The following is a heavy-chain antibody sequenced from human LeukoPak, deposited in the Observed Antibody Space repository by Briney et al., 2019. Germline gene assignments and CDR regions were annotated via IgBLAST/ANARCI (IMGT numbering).Heavy chain of an antibody. CDR3: ARVRGSHYYYYYYMDV. J-gene: IGHJ6*03. D-gene: IGHD1-26*01. CDR2: IKQDGSEK. CDR1: GFTFSSYW. V-gene: IGHV3-7*01. Sequence: GGSLRLSCAASGFTFSSYWMSWVRQAPGKGLEWVANIKQDGSEKYYVDSVRGRFTISRDNAKNSLYLQMNSLRAEDTAVYYCARVRGSHYYYYYYMDVWGKGTTVTVSS.